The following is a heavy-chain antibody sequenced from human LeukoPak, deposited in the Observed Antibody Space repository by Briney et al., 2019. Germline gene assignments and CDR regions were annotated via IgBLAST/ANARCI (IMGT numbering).Heavy chain of an antibody. CDR2: IYYSGST. CDR3: ARRAYDSSGYYWFDP. CDR1: GGSISSYY. J-gene: IGHJ5*02. V-gene: IGHV4-59*08. Sequence: SETLSLTCTVSGGSISSYYWSWIRQPPGKGLEWIGYIYYSGSTNYNPSLKSRVTISADTSKNQFSLKLSSVTAADTAVYYCARRAYDSSGYYWFDPWGQGTLVTVSS. D-gene: IGHD3-22*01.